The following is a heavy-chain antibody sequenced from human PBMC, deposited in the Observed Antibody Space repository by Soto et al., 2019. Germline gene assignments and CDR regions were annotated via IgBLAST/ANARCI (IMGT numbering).Heavy chain of an antibody. V-gene: IGHV4-39*01. CDR1: GGSISSSSYY. J-gene: IGHJ6*03. Sequence: SETLSLTCTVSGGSISSSSYYWGWIRQPPGKGLEWIGSIYYSGSTYYNPSLKSRVTISVDTSKNQFSLKLSSVTAADTAVYYCARRPQLYGDYVPPYYSYYYSMAVWGKGTRVTVS. D-gene: IGHD4-17*01. CDR3: ARRPQLYGDYVPPYYSYYYSMAV. CDR2: IYYSGST.